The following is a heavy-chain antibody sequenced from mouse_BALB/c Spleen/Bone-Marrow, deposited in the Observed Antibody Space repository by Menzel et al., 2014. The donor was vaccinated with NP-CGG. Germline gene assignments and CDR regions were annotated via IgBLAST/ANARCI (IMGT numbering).Heavy chain of an antibody. V-gene: IGHV3-5*02. J-gene: IGHJ4*01. CDR2: IYYSGTI. CDR1: GFSFTTGNYS. CDR3: AGDTYRYDYAMDY. Sequence: EVKLQESGPGLVKPSPTVSLTCTVTGFSFTTGNYSWSWIRQFPGNKLEWIGYIYYSGTITYNPFLTRRTTITRATSNNQFFLEMNSLTAEDTATYYCAGDTYRYDYAMDYWGQGTSVTVSS. D-gene: IGHD2-14*01.